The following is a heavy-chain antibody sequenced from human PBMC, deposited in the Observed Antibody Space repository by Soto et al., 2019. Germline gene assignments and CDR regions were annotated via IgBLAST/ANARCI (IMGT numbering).Heavy chain of an antibody. V-gene: IGHV4-59*01. CDR3: ARDRLDTVRGYMDV. D-gene: IGHD3-10*01. J-gene: IGHJ6*03. CDR1: GGSISGFY. Sequence: SETLSLTCTVSGGSISGFYWSWVRQTPGKGLEWIGYFFDSEGTNYNPSLKSRLTISGDTSRNQISLKLTSVTAADTAVHYCARDRLDTVRGYMDVWGTGTTVTVSS. CDR2: FFDSEGT.